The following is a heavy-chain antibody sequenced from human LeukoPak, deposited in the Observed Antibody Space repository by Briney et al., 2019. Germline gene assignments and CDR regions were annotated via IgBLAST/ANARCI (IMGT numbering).Heavy chain of an antibody. V-gene: IGHV1-18*01. CDR2: ISAYNGNT. Sequence: ASVKVSCKASGYTFTSYGISWVRQAPGQGLEWMGWISAYNGNTNYAQKLQGRVTMTTDTSTSTAYMELRSLRSDDTAVYYCARDGGGEAAAGTAPPSDYWGQGTLVTVSS. J-gene: IGHJ4*02. CDR3: ARDGGGEAAAGTAPPSDY. CDR1: GYTFTSYG. D-gene: IGHD6-13*01.